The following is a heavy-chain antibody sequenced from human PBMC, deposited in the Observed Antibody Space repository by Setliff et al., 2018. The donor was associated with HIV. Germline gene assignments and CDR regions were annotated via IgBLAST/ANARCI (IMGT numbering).Heavy chain of an antibody. J-gene: IGHJ5*02. CDR2: INTNSGHT. CDR1: GYTFTDYY. D-gene: IGHD3-22*01. V-gene: IGHV1-2*02. CDR3: ARGISSGWHH. Sequence: ASVKVSCKASGYTFTDYYIQWVRQAPGQGLEWMGWINTNSGHTNYAQNFQGRVTMTRDTSISTAYLELSSLRSDDSAVYYCARGISSGWHHWGQGTLVTVSS.